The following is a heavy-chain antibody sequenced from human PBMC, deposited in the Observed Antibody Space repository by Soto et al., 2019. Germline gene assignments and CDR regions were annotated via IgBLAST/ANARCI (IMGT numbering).Heavy chain of an antibody. Sequence: GGSLRLSCAASGFTFDDYAMHWVRQAPGKGLEWVSGISWNSDNIVYADSVKGRFTISRDNAKNSLYLQMNSLRAEDTALYYFAKDLYSNYGDVFAIWGQGTIVRGSS. D-gene: IGHD4-4*01. CDR1: GFTFDDYA. CDR2: ISWNSDNI. J-gene: IGHJ3*02. CDR3: AKDLYSNYGDVFAI. V-gene: IGHV3-9*01.